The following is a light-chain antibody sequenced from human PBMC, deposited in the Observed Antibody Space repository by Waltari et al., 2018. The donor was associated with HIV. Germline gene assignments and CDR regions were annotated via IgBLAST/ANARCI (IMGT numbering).Light chain of an antibody. Sequence: SFVLTQSPSMSVAPGETARIACGGNNIGGESVHWYQQKPGQAPVLVMYDDSDRPSGIPERFSGSNSKNTVTLTISRVEAGDEADYYCQLWDSRGNHVVFGGGTKLTVL. V-gene: IGLV3-21*04. CDR2: DDS. J-gene: IGLJ2*01. CDR3: QLWDSRGNHVV. CDR1: NIGGES.